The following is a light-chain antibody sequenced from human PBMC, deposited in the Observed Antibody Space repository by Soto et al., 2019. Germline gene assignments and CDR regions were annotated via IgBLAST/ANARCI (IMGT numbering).Light chain of an antibody. V-gene: IGKV3-15*01. CDR3: QHYNYWPYT. CDR2: DAS. J-gene: IGKJ2*01. Sequence: EIMLTQSPATLSLSPGERATLSCRASQSVSSYLAWYQQKPGQAPRLLIYDASTRATGVPARFSGSGSGTDFTLTISSLQSEDFAVYYCQHYNYWPYTFGQGTKVDIK. CDR1: QSVSSY.